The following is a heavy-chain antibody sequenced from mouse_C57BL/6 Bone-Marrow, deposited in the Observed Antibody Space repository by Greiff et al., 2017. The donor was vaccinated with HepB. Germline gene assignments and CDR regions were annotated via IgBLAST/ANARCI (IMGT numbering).Heavy chain of an antibody. CDR2: ISDGGSYT. CDR1: GFTFSSYA. Sequence: EVKLMESGGGLVKPGGSLKLSCAASGFTFSSYAMSWVRQTPEKRLEWVATISDGGSYTYYPDNVKGRFTISRDNAKNNLYLQMSHLKSEDTAMYYCARGFDYAMDYWGQGTSVTVSS. CDR3: ARGFDYAMDY. V-gene: IGHV5-4*03. J-gene: IGHJ4*01.